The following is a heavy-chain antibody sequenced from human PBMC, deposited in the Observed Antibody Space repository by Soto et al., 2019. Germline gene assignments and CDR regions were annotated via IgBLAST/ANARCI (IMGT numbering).Heavy chain of an antibody. Sequence: QVQLQESGPGLVKPSETLSLTCTVSGGSISSYYWSWIRQPPGKGLEWIGYIYYNGCTTYNPSLKSRVTISADTSKNQLSLNLSSVTAADTALYYCARHRAFGSGKSCALGYYSYVDVWCIGTTVTVSS. CDR2: IYYNGCT. D-gene: IGHD2-2*01. J-gene: IGHJ6*03. CDR3: ARHRAFGSGKSCALGYYSYVDV. V-gene: IGHV4-59*08. CDR1: GGSISSYY.